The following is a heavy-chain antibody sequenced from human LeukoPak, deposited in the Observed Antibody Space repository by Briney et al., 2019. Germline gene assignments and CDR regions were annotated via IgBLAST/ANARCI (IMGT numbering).Heavy chain of an antibody. V-gene: IGHV4-31*03. CDR3: ARKATTGPTKAAFDI. J-gene: IGHJ3*02. D-gene: IGHD4-17*01. Sequence: SETLSLTCTVSGGSISSGGYYWSWIRQHPGKGLEWIGYIYYSGSTYYNPSLKSRVTISVDTSKNQFSLKLSSVTAADTAVYYCARKATTGPTKAAFDIWGQGTMVTVSS. CDR2: IYYSGST. CDR1: GGSISSGGYY.